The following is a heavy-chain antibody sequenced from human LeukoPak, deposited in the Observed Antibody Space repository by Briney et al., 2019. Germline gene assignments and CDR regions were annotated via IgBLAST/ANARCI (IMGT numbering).Heavy chain of an antibody. V-gene: IGHV3-23*01. CDR3: ARGRNTGRRFYFDY. Sequence: PGGSLRLSCAASGFTFSSYAMSWVRQAPGKGLEWVSAISGSGGSTSYTDSVKGRFTISRDNSKNTLYLQMNSLRAEDTAVYYCARGRNTGRRFYFDYWGQGTLVTVAS. CDR2: ISGSGGST. D-gene: IGHD5-18*01. CDR1: GFTFSSYA. J-gene: IGHJ4*02.